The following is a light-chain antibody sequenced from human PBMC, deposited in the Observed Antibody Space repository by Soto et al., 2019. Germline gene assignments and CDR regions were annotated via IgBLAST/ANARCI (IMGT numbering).Light chain of an antibody. CDR2: GAS. Sequence: EIVMTQSPATLSVFPGERATLSCRASQSVSSNLAWYQQKPGQAPRLLIYGASSRATGIPARFRGSGSGTEFTLTISSLQSEDFAVYYCQQYDNWETFGQGTKVEIK. CDR3: QQYDNWET. V-gene: IGKV3-15*01. CDR1: QSVSSN. J-gene: IGKJ1*01.